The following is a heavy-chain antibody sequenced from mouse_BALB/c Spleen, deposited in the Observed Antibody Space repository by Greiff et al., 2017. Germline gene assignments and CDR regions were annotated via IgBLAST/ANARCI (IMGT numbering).Heavy chain of an antibody. J-gene: IGHJ1*01. Sequence: VQLQQSGPVLARPWASVKMSCTASGYTFTSYWMHWVNQRPGQGLEWIGAIYPGNSDTSYNQKFKRKANLTAVTSTSTAFMELSSLTTEDSAVYDCTRSLGSSYDWYFDVWGAGTTVTVSS. CDR1: GYTFTSYW. D-gene: IGHD1-1*01. CDR3: TRSLGSSYDWYFDV. V-gene: IGHV1-5*01. CDR2: IYPGNSDT.